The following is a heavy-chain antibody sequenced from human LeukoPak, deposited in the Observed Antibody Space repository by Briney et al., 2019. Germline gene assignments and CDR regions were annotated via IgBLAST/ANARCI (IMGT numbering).Heavy chain of an antibody. V-gene: IGHV1-2*06. D-gene: IGHD3-16*02. CDR2: INPNNGGT. J-gene: IGHJ4*02. CDR1: GYTFTGYY. Sequence: ASVKVSCKTSGYTFTGYYMHWVRQAPGQGLEWMGRINPNNGGTNYAQKFQGRVTMTRDTSISTVYMELSRLRYDDTAVYYCARDRYSYGPGSFDYWDQGTLVTVSS. CDR3: ARDRYSYGPGSFDY.